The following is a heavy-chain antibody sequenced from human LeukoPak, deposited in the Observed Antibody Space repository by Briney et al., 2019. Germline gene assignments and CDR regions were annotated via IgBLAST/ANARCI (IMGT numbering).Heavy chain of an antibody. J-gene: IGHJ6*04. Sequence: GRSLRLSCAASGFTVSSYAMHWVRQAPGKGLEWVAVISYDGSNKYYADSVKGRFTISRDNSKNTLYLQMNSLRAEDTAVYYCARPTGIYYYYYYGMDVWGKGTTVTVSS. CDR2: ISYDGSNK. CDR1: GFTVSSYA. D-gene: IGHD2-15*01. CDR3: ARPTGIYYYYYYGMDV. V-gene: IGHV3-30*04.